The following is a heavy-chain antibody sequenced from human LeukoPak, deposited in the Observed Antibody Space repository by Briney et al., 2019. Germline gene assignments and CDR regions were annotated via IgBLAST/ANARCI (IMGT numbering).Heavy chain of an antibody. V-gene: IGHV3-23*01. CDR1: GFTFTNYA. CDR3: AKGPPSYYGSGSSYFFDY. CDR2: ISSSGGGT. J-gene: IGHJ4*02. D-gene: IGHD3-10*01. Sequence: PGGSLRLSCAASGFTFTNYAMSWVRQAPGKGLEWVSAISSSGGGTYYADSVKGRFTISRDDSKNTLYLQMNSLRAEDTAIYYCAKGPPSYYGSGSSYFFDYWGQGTLVTVSS.